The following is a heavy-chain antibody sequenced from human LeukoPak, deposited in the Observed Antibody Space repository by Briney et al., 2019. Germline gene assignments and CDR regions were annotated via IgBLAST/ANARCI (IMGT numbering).Heavy chain of an antibody. Sequence: GGSLRLSCAASGFTFDDYAMHWVRQAPGKGLEWVSSISWDSASIGYADSVKGRFTISRDNAKNSLYLEMNSLRVEDTALYYCAKRIYGDYASDIWGQGTMVTVSS. CDR3: AKRIYGDYASDI. J-gene: IGHJ3*02. D-gene: IGHD4-17*01. CDR1: GFTFDDYA. CDR2: ISWDSASI. V-gene: IGHV3-9*01.